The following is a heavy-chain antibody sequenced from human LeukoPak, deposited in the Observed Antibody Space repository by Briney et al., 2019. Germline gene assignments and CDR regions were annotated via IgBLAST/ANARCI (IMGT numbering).Heavy chain of an antibody. D-gene: IGHD2-21*02. CDR3: AKGLHIVVVTAGDAFDI. V-gene: IGHV3-23*01. Sequence: GGSLRLSCAASGFTFSSYAMSWVRQAPGKGLEWVSAISGSGGSTYYADSVKGRFTISRDNSKNTLYLQMNSLRAEDTAVYYCAKGLHIVVVTAGDAFDIWGQGTMVTVSS. CDR2: ISGSGGST. J-gene: IGHJ3*02. CDR1: GFTFSSYA.